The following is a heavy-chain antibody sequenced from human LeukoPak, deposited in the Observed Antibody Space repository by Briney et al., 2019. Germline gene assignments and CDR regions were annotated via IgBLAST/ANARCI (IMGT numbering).Heavy chain of an antibody. D-gene: IGHD6-19*01. CDR2: LIPSRSVT. J-gene: IGHJ4*02. CDR3: ARGTEQWLSSFDS. CDR1: GGTFICYT. Sequence: AAVTVSCKGSGGTFICYTMNWLGQAPGQGREGMGGLIPSRSVTNYARPFPGRVSITAVISTSTAYLDLSSLKSEDTAVYYCARGTEQWLSSFDSWGQGTLVTVSS. V-gene: IGHV1-69*02.